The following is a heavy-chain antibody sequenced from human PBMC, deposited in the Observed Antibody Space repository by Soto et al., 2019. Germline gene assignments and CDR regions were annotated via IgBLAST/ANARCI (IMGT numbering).Heavy chain of an antibody. CDR1: GFTFSSYA. CDR2: ISGSGGST. CDR3: ASQGDFWSGYYYYYGMDV. J-gene: IGHJ6*02. Sequence: GGSLRLSCAASGFTFSSYAMSWVRQAPGKGLEWVSAISGSGGSTYYADSVKGRFTISRDNSKNTLYLQMNSLRAEDTAVYYCASQGDFWSGYYYYYGMDVWGQGTTVTVS. D-gene: IGHD3-3*01. V-gene: IGHV3-23*01.